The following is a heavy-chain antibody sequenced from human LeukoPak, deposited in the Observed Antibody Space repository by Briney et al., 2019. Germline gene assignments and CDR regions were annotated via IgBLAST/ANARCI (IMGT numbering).Heavy chain of an antibody. CDR3: AKGGHPTRYYYGMDV. CDR2: INWNSGNI. D-gene: IGHD2-15*01. J-gene: IGHJ6*02. CDR1: VLTPDVSV. Sequence: GGSLSLSRAGAVLTPDVSVMDGVWPAPGKGLGWGSDINWNSGNIGYADSVKGRFTISRDNAKNSLFLQMNSLRTEDTALYYCAKGGHPTRYYYGMDVWGQGTTVTVSS. V-gene: IGHV3-9*02.